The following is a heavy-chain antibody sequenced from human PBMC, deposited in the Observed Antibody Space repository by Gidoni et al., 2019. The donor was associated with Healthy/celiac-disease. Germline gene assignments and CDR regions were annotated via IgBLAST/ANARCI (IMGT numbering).Heavy chain of an antibody. V-gene: IGHV4-31*03. CDR1: GGSISSAGYY. D-gene: IGHD3-22*01. CDR3: ARDASSGYFGYFDY. CDR2: IYYSGST. Sequence: QVQLQESGPGLVKPSQTLSLTCTVSGGSISSAGYYWSWIRQPPGKGLEWIGYIYYSGSTYYNPSLKSRVTISVDTSKNQFSLKLSSVTAADTAVYYCARDASSGYFGYFDYWGQGTLVTVSS. J-gene: IGHJ4*02.